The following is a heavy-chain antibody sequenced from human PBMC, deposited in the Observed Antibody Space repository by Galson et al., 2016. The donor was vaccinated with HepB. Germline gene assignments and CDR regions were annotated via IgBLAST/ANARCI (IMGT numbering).Heavy chain of an antibody. J-gene: IGHJ2*01. D-gene: IGHD5-24*01. CDR2: IDPSDSYT. CDR3: ARHWRGDGYGFYFDF. Sequence: QSGAEVTKPGESLRISCKGSGYTFTHYWISWVRQMPGKGLEWMGRIDPSDSYTNYRPSFQGHVTISADKSISTAYLQWTSLKASDTAMYYCARHWRGDGYGFYFDFWGRGTVVTVSS. V-gene: IGHV5-10-1*01. CDR1: GYTFTHYW.